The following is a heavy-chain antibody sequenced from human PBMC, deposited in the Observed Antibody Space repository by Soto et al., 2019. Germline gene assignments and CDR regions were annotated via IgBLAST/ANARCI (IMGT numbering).Heavy chain of an antibody. D-gene: IGHD3-22*01. CDR2: MSPGGNSQ. V-gene: IGHV3-30-3*01. Sequence: GGSLRLSCAAPGFNFNIHALHWIRQAPGEGLEWVAVMSPGGNSQYYADSVKGRFTISRDTSKGTLYLQMTSLRPEDTAVYYCASGAAFYYDTSRYWGQGTLVTVSS. CDR1: GFNFNIHA. J-gene: IGHJ4*02. CDR3: ASGAAFYYDTSRY.